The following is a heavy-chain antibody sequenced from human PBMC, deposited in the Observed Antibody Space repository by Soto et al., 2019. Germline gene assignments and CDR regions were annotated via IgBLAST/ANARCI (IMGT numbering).Heavy chain of an antibody. V-gene: IGHV3-73*01. CDR2: IRSKANSYAT. D-gene: IGHD2-2*03. Sequence: GGSLRLSCAASGFTFSGSAMHWVRQASGKGLEWVGRIRSKANSYATAYAASVKGRFTISRDDSKNTAYLQMNSLKTEDTAVYYCTQIGSGFDYWGQGTLVTVSS. CDR3: TQIGSGFDY. CDR1: GFTFSGSA. J-gene: IGHJ4*02.